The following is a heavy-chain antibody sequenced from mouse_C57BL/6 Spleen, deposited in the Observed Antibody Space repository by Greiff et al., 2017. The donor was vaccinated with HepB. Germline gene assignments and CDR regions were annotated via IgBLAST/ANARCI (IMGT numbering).Heavy chain of an antibody. CDR1: GYTFTDYY. J-gene: IGHJ2*01. V-gene: IGHV1-26*01. CDR2: INPNNGGT. CDR3: ARSRLALFDY. Sequence: VQLQQSGPELVKPGASVKISCKASGYTFTDYYMNWVKQSHGKSLEWIGDINPNNGGTSYNQKFKGKATLTVDKSSSTAYMELRSLTSEDSAVYYCARSRLALFDYWGQGTTLTVSS. D-gene: IGHD4-1*01.